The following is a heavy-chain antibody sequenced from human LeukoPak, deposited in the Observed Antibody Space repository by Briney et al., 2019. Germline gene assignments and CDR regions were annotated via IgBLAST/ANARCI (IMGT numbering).Heavy chain of an antibody. J-gene: IGHJ4*02. CDR1: GGSFSGYY. CDR3: ARARRYYFDY. Sequence: SETLSLTCAVYGGSFSGYYWSWIRQPPGKGLEWIGEINHSGSTNYNPSLKSRVTISVDTSKNQFSLKLSSVTAADTAVYYCARARRYYFDYWGQGTLATVSS. CDR2: INHSGST. V-gene: IGHV4-34*01. D-gene: IGHD1-14*01.